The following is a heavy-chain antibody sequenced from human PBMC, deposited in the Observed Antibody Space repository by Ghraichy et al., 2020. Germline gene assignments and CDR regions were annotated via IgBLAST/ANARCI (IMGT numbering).Heavy chain of an antibody. D-gene: IGHD4-11*01. J-gene: IGHJ4*02. CDR2: INSDGSST. CDR3: ARATTVTALGY. V-gene: IGHV3-74*01. CDR1: GFTFSSYW. Sequence: GGSLRLSCAASGFTFSSYWMHWVRQAPGKGLVWVSRINSDGSSTSYADSVKGRFTISRDNAKNTLYLQMNSLRAEDTAVYYCARATTVTALGYWGQGTLVTVSS.